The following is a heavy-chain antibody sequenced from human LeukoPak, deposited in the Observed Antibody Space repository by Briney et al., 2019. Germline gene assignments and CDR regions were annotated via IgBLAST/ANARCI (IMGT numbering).Heavy chain of an antibody. V-gene: IGHV3-74*01. CDR3: AGDLGLRLGELSLWDY. Sequence: PGGSLRLSCAASGFTFSSYWMHWVRQAPGKGLVWVSRINSDGSSTSYADSVKGRFTISRDNAKNSLYLQMNSLGAEDTAVYYCAGDLGLRLGELSLWDYWGQGTLVTVSS. J-gene: IGHJ4*02. CDR2: INSDGSST. D-gene: IGHD3-16*02. CDR1: GFTFSSYW.